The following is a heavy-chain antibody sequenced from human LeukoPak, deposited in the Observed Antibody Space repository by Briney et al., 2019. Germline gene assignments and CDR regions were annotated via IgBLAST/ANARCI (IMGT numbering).Heavy chain of an antibody. V-gene: IGHV4-4*07. Sequence: SETLSLTCTVSGGSISSYYWSWIRQPAGKGLEWIGLIYTSGSTYYNPSLKSRVTVSVDTSKNQFSLKLSSVTAADTAIYYCARETRNYYDSIGYYLFDYWGQGTLVTVSS. CDR3: ARETRNYYDSIGYYLFDY. J-gene: IGHJ4*02. CDR1: GGSISSYY. CDR2: IYTSGST. D-gene: IGHD3-22*01.